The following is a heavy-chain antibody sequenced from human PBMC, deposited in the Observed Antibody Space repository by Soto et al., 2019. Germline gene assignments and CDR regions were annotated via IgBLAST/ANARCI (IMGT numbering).Heavy chain of an antibody. CDR3: ARGKHIVVVTAIRAPLRDYYYYYGMDV. CDR1: GGTFSSYA. CDR2: IIPIFGTA. V-gene: IGHV1-69*14. J-gene: IGHJ6*04. D-gene: IGHD2-21*02. Sequence: QVQLVQSGAEVKKPGSSVKVSCKASGGTFSSYAISWVRQAPGQGLEWMGGIIPIFGTANYAQKFQGRVTITADKSPSTAYMELSSLRSEDTAVYYCARGKHIVVVTAIRAPLRDYYYYYGMDVWGKVTTFTVSS.